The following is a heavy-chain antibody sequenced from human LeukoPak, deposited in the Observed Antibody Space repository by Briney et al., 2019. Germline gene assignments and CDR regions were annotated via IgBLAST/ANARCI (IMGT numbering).Heavy chain of an antibody. J-gene: IGHJ4*02. V-gene: IGHV5-51*01. CDR1: GYSFTHYW. CDR2: IYPGDSDT. CDR3: ARQTEFMITFGGVIVYYFDY. D-gene: IGHD3-16*02. Sequence: GESLKIPCKGSGYSFTHYWVGWVRQMPGKGLEWMGIIYPGDSDTRYSPSFQGQVTISADKSISTAYLQWSSLKASDTAMYYCARQTEFMITFGGVIVYYFDYWGQGTLVTVSS.